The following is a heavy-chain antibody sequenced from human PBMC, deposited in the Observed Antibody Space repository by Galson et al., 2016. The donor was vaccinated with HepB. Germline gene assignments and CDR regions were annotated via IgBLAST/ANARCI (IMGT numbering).Heavy chain of an antibody. D-gene: IGHD1-26*01. V-gene: IGHV4-4*02. CDR1: GDSINSNNW. Sequence: SETLSLTCTVSGDSINSNNWWSWVRQPPGKGLEWIGEIYHSGSTIYNPSVKSRVSISVDKSKNQFSLKLRSVTAADTAVFYCARPPSGSYPWPYDYWGPGALVIVSS. CDR2: IYHSGST. CDR3: ARPPSGSYPWPYDY. J-gene: IGHJ4*02.